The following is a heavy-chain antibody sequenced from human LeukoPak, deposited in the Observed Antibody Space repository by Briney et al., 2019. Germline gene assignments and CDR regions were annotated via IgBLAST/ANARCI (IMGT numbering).Heavy chain of an antibody. D-gene: IGHD3-22*01. CDR3: ARHGASIVVVVTGGAFDI. Sequence: SETLSLTCTVPGGSISSSSYYWGWIRQPPGKGLAWIGSIYYSGSTYYNPSLKSRVTISVDTSKNQFSLKLGSVTAADTAVYYCARHGASIVVVVTGGAFDIWGQGTMVTVSS. CDR1: GGSISSSSYY. J-gene: IGHJ3*02. V-gene: IGHV4-39*01. CDR2: IYYSGST.